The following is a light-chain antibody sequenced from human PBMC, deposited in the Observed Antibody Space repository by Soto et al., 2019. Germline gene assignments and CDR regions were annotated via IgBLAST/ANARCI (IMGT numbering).Light chain of an antibody. Sequence: EVVMTQSPATLSVSPGERATLSCRASQSVGSDLAWYQQKPGQAPRLVIYDASTRATATPERFSGSGSGTDFTLTISRLEPEDFAVYYCHQYDTIVQTFGQGTKVDIK. CDR3: HQYDTIVQT. CDR1: QSVGSD. J-gene: IGKJ1*01. V-gene: IGKV3D-15*01. CDR2: DAS.